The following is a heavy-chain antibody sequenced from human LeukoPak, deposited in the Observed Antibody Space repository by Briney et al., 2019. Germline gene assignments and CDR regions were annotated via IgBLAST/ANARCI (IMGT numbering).Heavy chain of an antibody. CDR2: ISYDGSNK. J-gene: IGHJ4*02. Sequence: GGSLRLSCAASGFTFSSYAMHWVRQAPGKGLEWVAVISYDGSNKYYADSVKGRFTISRDNSKNTLYLQMNSLRAEDTAVYYCAREDFWSGHRTAFDYWGQGTLVTVSS. D-gene: IGHD3-3*01. CDR3: AREDFWSGHRTAFDY. V-gene: IGHV3-30-3*01. CDR1: GFTFSSYA.